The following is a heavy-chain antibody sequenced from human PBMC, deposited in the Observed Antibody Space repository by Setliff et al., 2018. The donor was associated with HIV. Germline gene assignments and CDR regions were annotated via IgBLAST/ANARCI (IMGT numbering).Heavy chain of an antibody. V-gene: IGHV3-11*06. J-gene: IGHJ3*01. Sequence: GGSLRLSCAASGFTFSDYYMSWIRQAPGKGLEWVSYISSTRSHIYYADSVKGRFTISRDNAKDSLYLQMNSLRAEDTALYYCARVFPDAFDVWGQGTMVTVSS. CDR1: GFTFSDYY. D-gene: IGHD2-21*01. CDR2: ISSTRSHI. CDR3: ARVFPDAFDV.